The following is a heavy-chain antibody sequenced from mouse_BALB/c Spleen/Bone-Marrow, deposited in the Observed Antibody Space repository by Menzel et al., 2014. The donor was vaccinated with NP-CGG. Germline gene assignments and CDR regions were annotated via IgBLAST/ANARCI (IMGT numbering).Heavy chain of an antibody. D-gene: IGHD1-1*01. Sequence: VKLMESGPGLVAPSQSLSITCTVSGFSLTSYGVHWVRQPPGKVLEWLGVIWAGGSTNYNSALMSRLSISKDNSKSQVFLKMNSLQTDDAAMYYCARGSYYEGAMDYWGQGTSVTVSS. V-gene: IGHV2-9*02. CDR1: GFSLTSYG. CDR2: IWAGGST. CDR3: ARGSYYEGAMDY. J-gene: IGHJ4*01.